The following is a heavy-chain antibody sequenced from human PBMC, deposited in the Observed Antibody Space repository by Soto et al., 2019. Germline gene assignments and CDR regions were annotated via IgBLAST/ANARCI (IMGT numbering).Heavy chain of an antibody. CDR1: GGSISNFY. Sequence: PSETLSLTCTVSGGSISNFYWSWIRQPPGKGLEWIGYIYYSGTTSYNPSLNSRVTISVDTSKNQFSLKLNSVTAADTAVYYCARESYYGSGATVVGYWXLGTLVTVS. CDR3: ARESYYGSGATVVGY. CDR2: IYYSGTT. V-gene: IGHV4-59*01. J-gene: IGHJ4*02. D-gene: IGHD3-10*01.